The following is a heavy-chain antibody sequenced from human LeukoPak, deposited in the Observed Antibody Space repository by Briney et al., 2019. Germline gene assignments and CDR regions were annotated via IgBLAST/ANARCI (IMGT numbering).Heavy chain of an antibody. D-gene: IGHD2-15*01. J-gene: IGHJ6*03. CDR1: GGSISSSGYY. CDR3: ARGIVPGVVAATSKGPKYYYMDV. Sequence: PSETLSLTCTVSGGSISSSGYYWDWIRQPPGKGLEWIGSIYYSGSTYYNPSLKSRVTISVDTSKNQFSLKLSSVTAADTAVYYCARGIVPGVVAATSKGPKYYYMDVWGKGTTVTVSS. V-gene: IGHV4-39*07. CDR2: IYYSGST.